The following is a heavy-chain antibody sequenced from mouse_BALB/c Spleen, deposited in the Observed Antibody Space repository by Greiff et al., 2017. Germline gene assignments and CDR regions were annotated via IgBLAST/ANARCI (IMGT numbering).Heavy chain of an antibody. Sequence: QVHVKQSGAELAKPGASVKMSCKASGYTFTSYWMHWVKQRPGQGLEWIGYINPSTGYTEYNQKFKDKATLTADKSSSTAYMQLSSLTSEDSAVYYCARSLYYDYVLFAYWGQGTLVTVSA. CDR3: ARSLYYDYVLFAY. CDR1: GYTFTSYW. V-gene: IGHV1-7*01. D-gene: IGHD2-4*01. CDR2: INPSTGYT. J-gene: IGHJ3*01.